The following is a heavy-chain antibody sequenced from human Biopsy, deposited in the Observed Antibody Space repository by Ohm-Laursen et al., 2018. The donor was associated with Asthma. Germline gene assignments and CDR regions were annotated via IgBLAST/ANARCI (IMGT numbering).Heavy chain of an antibody. CDR3: ARIYDYWSGHYGFDP. Sequence: TLSLTCAVSGVSVGTRGYSWTWIRQTPGRGLEWIGYLYHSGTTYYNPSLRSRVAILKDKSRNQFSLNLKSVTAADTAVYYCARIYDYWSGHYGFDPWGQGTLVTVPS. CDR2: LYHSGTT. D-gene: IGHD3-3*01. V-gene: IGHV4-30-2*01. CDR1: GVSVGTRGYS. J-gene: IGHJ5*02.